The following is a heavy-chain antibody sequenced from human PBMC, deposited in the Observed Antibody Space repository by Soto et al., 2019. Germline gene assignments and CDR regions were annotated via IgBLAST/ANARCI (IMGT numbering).Heavy chain of an antibody. CDR2: MNNIGRT. Sequence: QVQLQESGPGLVKLSETLSLTCSVSGDSSSTFYWSWIRQSPGKGLEWIGYMNNIGRTNYNPSLKSRVTLSLDTSKNQFSLNVRSVIAADTAVYYCARSFCRDSIRCNWFDPWGQGTLVTVSS. V-gene: IGHV4-59*01. CDR1: GDSSSTFY. CDR3: ARSFCRDSIRCNWFDP. J-gene: IGHJ5*02. D-gene: IGHD2-2*02.